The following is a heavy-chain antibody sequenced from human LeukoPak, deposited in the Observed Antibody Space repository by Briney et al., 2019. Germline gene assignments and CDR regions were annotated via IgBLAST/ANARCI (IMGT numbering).Heavy chain of an antibody. CDR1: GGPISSSNYY. CDR2: IYYSGST. CDR3: ARLTDTAMVRGFDY. D-gene: IGHD5-18*01. Sequence: SQTLSLTCTVCGGPISSSNYYWGWIRQPPGKGLEWIGSIYYSGSTYYNPSLKSRVTISVDTSKNQFSLKLSSVTAADTAVYYCARLTDTAMVRGFDYWGQGTLVTVSS. V-gene: IGHV4-39*01. J-gene: IGHJ4*02.